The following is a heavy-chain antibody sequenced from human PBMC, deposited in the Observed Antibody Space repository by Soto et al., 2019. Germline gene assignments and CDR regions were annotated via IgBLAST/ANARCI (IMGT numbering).Heavy chain of an antibody. J-gene: IGHJ4*02. D-gene: IGHD2-15*01. Sequence: QVQLVQSGAGVQKPGATANISCKASGYRFTAYDMHWVRQAPGQRLEWLGWINTATGDTKYSPSFQGRVTLSRDTCATTAYMELSGLRFEDTAVYYCARTRGYCSGGSCYPLDHWGQGTLVTVSS. CDR3: ARTRGYCSGGSCYPLDH. CDR1: GYRFTAYD. V-gene: IGHV1-3*04. CDR2: INTATGDT.